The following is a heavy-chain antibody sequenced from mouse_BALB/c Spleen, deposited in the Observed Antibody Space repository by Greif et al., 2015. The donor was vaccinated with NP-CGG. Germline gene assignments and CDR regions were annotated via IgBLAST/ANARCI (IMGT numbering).Heavy chain of an antibody. V-gene: IGHV2-6-2*01. CDR2: IWSDGST. D-gene: IGHD5-1*01. CDR3: ARQSTYGYAMDY. CDR1: GFSLTSYG. J-gene: IGHJ4*01. Sequence: VQLQQSGPDLVAPSQSLSITCTVSGFSLTSYGVHWVRQPPGKGLEWLGVIWSDGSTTYNSALKSRLSISKDNSKSQVFLKMSSLQTDDTAMYYCARQSTYGYAMDYWGQGTSVTVSS.